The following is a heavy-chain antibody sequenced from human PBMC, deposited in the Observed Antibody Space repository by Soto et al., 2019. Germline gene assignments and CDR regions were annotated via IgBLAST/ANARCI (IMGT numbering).Heavy chain of an antibody. V-gene: IGHV1-18*01. D-gene: IGHD6-6*01. CDR3: ARDGDSSSSSYYYGMDV. Sequence: QVQLVQSGAEVKKPGASVKVSCKASGYTFSSYGISWVRQAPGQGLEWMGWISAYNGNTNYGQKLQGRLTMTTDTSTSTAYMELRSLRSDDTAVYYCARDGDSSSSSYYYGMDVWGQGTTVTVSS. J-gene: IGHJ6*02. CDR2: ISAYNGNT. CDR1: GYTFSSYG.